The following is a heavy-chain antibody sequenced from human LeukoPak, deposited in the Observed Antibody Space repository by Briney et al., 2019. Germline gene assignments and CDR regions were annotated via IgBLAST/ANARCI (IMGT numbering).Heavy chain of an antibody. D-gene: IGHD5-12*01. CDR1: GDSMNTFY. CDR3: ARDGYSGSDAL. J-gene: IGHJ4*02. Sequence: PSETLSLTCTVSGDSMNTFYWTWIRQPPGKGLECLGYIHSNGNTKYNPSLKSRVTISVDTSQNQFSLKLSSVTAADTAVYYCARDGYSGSDALWGQGTLVTVSS. V-gene: IGHV4-59*01. CDR2: IHSNGNT.